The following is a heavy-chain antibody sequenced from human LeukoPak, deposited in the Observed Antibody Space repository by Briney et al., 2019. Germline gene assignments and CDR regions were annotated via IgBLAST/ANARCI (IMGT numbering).Heavy chain of an antibody. CDR1: GGSISSSSYY. V-gene: IGHV4-61*02. J-gene: IGHJ4*02. CDR3: AKRWRSYGSVSYSQGLDY. CDR2: IYTSGST. D-gene: IGHD3-10*01. Sequence: SETLSLTCTVSGGSISSSSYYWSWIRQPAGKGLEWIGRIYTSGSTNYNPSLKSRVTISVDTSKNQFSLKLSSVTAADTAVYYCAKRWRSYGSVSYSQGLDYWGQGTLVTVSS.